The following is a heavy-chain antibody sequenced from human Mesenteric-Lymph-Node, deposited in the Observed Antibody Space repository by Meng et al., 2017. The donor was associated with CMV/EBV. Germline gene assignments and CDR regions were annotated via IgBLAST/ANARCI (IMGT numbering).Heavy chain of an antibody. V-gene: IGHV3-23*01. Sequence: GSLKISCAASGFTFSSYAMTWVRQAPGKGLEWVSAISGIGGSTYYADCVKGRFTMSRDNSKNTMYLQMNSLRAEDTAVYYCAKDGSSSWNSEGDYWGQGTLVTVSS. CDR1: GFTFSSYA. J-gene: IGHJ4*02. CDR2: ISGIGGST. D-gene: IGHD6-13*01. CDR3: AKDGSSSWNSEGDY.